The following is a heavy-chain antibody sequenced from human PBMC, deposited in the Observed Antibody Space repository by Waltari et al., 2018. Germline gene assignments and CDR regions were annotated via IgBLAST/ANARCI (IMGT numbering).Heavy chain of an antibody. CDR1: GGTFSSYA. CDR3: ARGGRVGATTELDY. D-gene: IGHD1-26*01. V-gene: IGHV1-69*05. CDR2: IIPIFGTA. J-gene: IGHJ4*02. Sequence: QVQLVQSGAEVKKPGSSVTVSCKASGGTFSSYAISRMRQAPGQGLEWMGGIIPIFGTANYAQKFQGRVTITTDESTSTAYMELSSLRSEDTAVYYCARGGRVGATTELDYWGQGTLVTVSS.